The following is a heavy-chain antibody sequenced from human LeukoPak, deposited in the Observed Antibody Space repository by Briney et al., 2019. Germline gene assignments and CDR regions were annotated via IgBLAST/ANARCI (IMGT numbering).Heavy chain of an antibody. V-gene: IGHV1-18*01. CDR1: GYTFTSYG. CDR2: ISAYNGNA. D-gene: IGHD6-19*01. CDR3: VRDRDKAVEAGGYYYYGMDV. Sequence: ASVKVSCKASGYTFTSYGISWVRQAPGQGLEWMGWISAYNGNANYAQKLQGRVTMTTDTSTSTAYMELRSLRSDDTAVYYCVRDRDKAVEAGGYYYYGMDVWGQGTTVTVSS. J-gene: IGHJ6*02.